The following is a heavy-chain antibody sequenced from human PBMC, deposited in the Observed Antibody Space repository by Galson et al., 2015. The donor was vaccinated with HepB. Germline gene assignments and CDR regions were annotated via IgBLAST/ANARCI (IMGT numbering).Heavy chain of an antibody. CDR1: GYTFTSYW. Sequence: QSGAEVKKPGESLKISCKGSGYTFTSYWIAWVRQMPGKGLEWMGIISPGDSDTRYSPSFQVQVTISADTSSMTAYLQWSSLKASDTAMYYCARRSNYGYIYWGQGTLVTVSS. CDR2: ISPGDSDT. V-gene: IGHV5-51*01. D-gene: IGHD5-24*01. J-gene: IGHJ4*02. CDR3: ARRSNYGYIY.